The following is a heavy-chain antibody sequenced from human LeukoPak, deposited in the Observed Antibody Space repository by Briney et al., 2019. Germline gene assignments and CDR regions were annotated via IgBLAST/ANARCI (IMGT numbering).Heavy chain of an antibody. CDR1: GGTFSNYA. J-gene: IGHJ4*02. Sequence: ASVKVSCKASGGTFSNYAITWVRQAPGQGLEWMGRINPNSGGTNYAQKFQGRVTMTRDTSISTAYMELSRLRSDDTAVYYCARDSHLAVADLRYWGQGTLVTVSS. D-gene: IGHD6-19*01. V-gene: IGHV1-2*06. CDR2: INPNSGGT. CDR3: ARDSHLAVADLRY.